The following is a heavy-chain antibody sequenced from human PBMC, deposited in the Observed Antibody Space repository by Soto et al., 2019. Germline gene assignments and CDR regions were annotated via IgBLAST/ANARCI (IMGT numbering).Heavy chain of an antibody. V-gene: IGHV5-51*01. CDR1: GYSFTSYW. CDR2: IYPGDSDT. CDR3: ARARYYYDSSGYPKPYYFEY. Sequence: GESLQISCKGSGYSFTSYWIGWVRQMPGKGLEWMGIIYPGDSDTRYSPSFQGQVTISADKSISTAYLQWSSLKASDTAMYYCARARYYYDSSGYPKPYYFEYWGEGTLVTVSS. D-gene: IGHD3-22*01. J-gene: IGHJ4*02.